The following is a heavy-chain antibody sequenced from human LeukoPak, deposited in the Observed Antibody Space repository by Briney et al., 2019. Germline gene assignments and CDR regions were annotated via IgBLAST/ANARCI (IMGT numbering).Heavy chain of an antibody. Sequence: ASVKVSCKASGYTFTSYDINWVRQAPGQGLEWMGWMNPNSGNTGYAQKFQGRVTMTRNTSISTAYMELSSLRSEDTAVYYCARALSSSSTPDYDYWGQGTLVTVSS. CDR3: ARALSSSSTPDYDY. V-gene: IGHV1-8*01. CDR1: GYTFTSYD. CDR2: MNPNSGNT. D-gene: IGHD6-6*01. J-gene: IGHJ4*02.